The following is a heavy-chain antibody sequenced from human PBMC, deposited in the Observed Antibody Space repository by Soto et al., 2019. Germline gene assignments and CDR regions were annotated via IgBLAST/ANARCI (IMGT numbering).Heavy chain of an antibody. CDR2: IFSSGGT. CDR3: ARLWTGYYNDRPTSFDY. J-gene: IGHJ4*02. D-gene: IGHD3-9*01. CDR1: GGSISSGGYY. V-gene: IGHV4-31*03. Sequence: QVQLQESGPGLVKPSQTLSLTCTVSGGSISSGGYYWSWIRQHPGKGLEFSGYIFSSGGTYYNPSLKSRVTISVDTSKNQLSLRLRSVSAADTALYYCARLWTGYYNDRPTSFDYWGQGTLVTVSS.